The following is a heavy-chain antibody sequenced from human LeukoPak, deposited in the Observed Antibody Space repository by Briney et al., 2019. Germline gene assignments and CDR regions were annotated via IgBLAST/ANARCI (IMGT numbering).Heavy chain of an antibody. CDR2: TRNKASSYTT. J-gene: IGHJ4*02. CDR1: GFTFSDHY. V-gene: IGHV3-72*01. D-gene: IGHD1-26*01. CDR3: ARDSGSYYIDY. Sequence: GGSLRLSCAASGFTFSDHYMDWVRQAPGKGLEWVGRTRNKASSYTTAYAAPVKSRFTLSRDDSKNSLYLQMNSLKTEDTAVYYCARDSGSYYIDYWGQGTLVTASS.